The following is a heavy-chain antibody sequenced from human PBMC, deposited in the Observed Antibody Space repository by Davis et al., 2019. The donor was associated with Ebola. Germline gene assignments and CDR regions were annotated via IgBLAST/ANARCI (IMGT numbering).Heavy chain of an antibody. J-gene: IGHJ4*02. V-gene: IGHV3-48*03. Sequence: GESLKISCAASGFTFSSYEMNWVRQAPGKGLEWVSYISRSGTTIYYADSVRGRFIISRDNAKNSLYMQMNSLRAEDTAVYYCARTNWKVINDYWGQGTLVTVSS. CDR2: ISRSGTTI. CDR3: ARTNWKVINDY. CDR1: GFTFSSYE. D-gene: IGHD1-20*01.